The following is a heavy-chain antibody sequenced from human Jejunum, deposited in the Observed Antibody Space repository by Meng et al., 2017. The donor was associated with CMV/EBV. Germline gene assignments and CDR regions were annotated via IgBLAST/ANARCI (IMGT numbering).Heavy chain of an antibody. CDR1: GDSFMSYY. CDR3: ARDRGGLGKYFDY. J-gene: IGHJ4*02. CDR2: VSYSGTS. D-gene: IGHD3-10*01. Sequence: TVSGDSFMSYYWSWSRQSPEKGLEWIGYVSYSGTSYYNPSLKSRVTVSLDMSKSQFSLTLTSVTAADTAVYFCARDRGGLGKYFDYWGQGSLVTVSS. V-gene: IGHV4-59*01.